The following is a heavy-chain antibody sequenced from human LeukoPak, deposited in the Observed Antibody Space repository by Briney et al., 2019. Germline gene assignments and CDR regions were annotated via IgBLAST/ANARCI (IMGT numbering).Heavy chain of an antibody. CDR3: ARRRYCSSTSCYTSVQSYYYYGMDV. CDR1: GFTFSGYY. Sequence: PGGSLRLSCAASGFTFSGYYMSWIRQAPGKGLEWVSYISSSGSTIYYADSVKGRFTISRDNAKNSLYLQMNSLRAEDTAVYYCARRRYCSSTSCYTSVQSYYYYGMDVWGQGTTVTVSS. D-gene: IGHD2-2*02. CDR2: ISSSGSTI. V-gene: IGHV3-11*01. J-gene: IGHJ6*02.